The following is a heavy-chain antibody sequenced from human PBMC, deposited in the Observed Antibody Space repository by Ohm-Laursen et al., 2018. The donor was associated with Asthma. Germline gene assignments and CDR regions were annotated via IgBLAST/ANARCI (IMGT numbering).Heavy chain of an antibody. CDR3: AKEPTHTAAGTFDY. D-gene: IGHD6-13*01. J-gene: IGHJ4*02. V-gene: IGHV3-30*18. CDR2: ISYDGSTK. Sequence: SLRLSCAASGFTFSSYGIHWVRQAPGKGLEWVAVISYDGSTKYYGDSVKGRFTISRDNSKNTLYLQMNSLRAEDTAVYYCAKEPTHTAAGTFDYWGQGTLVTVSS. CDR1: GFTFSSYG.